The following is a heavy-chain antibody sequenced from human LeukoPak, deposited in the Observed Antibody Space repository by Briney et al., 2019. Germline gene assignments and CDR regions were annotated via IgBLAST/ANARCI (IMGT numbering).Heavy chain of an antibody. Sequence: SVKVSCKASGGTFNSFAISWVRQAPGQGLEWVGRIIPLLGTPDYAQKFQGRVTITSDKYTGTAYKELSSLRSEDTAMYYCARMKYFDSTGYSHAEYFQHWGQGTLVIVSS. V-gene: IGHV1-69*04. D-gene: IGHD3-22*01. CDR3: ARMKYFDSTGYSHAEYFQH. CDR1: GGTFNSFA. CDR2: IIPLLGTP. J-gene: IGHJ1*01.